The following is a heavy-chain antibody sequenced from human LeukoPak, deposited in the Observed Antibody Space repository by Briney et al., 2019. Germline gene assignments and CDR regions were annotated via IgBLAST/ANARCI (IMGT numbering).Heavy chain of an antibody. CDR1: GYTSTSYD. D-gene: IGHD2-2*01. V-gene: IGHV1-8*01. Sequence: ASVKVSCKASGYTSTSYDINWVRQATGQGPEWMGWMNPNSGNTGYAQKFQGRVTMTRNTSISTAYMELSSLRSEDTAVYYCAREVLAASDAFDIWGQGTMVTVSS. CDR3: AREVLAASDAFDI. CDR2: MNPNSGNT. J-gene: IGHJ3*02.